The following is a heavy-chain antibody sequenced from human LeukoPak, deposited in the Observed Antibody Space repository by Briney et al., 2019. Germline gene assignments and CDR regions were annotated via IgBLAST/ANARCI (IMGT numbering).Heavy chain of an antibody. CDR2: ISGSGGST. Sequence: GGSLRLSCAASGFTFSSYAMSWVRQAPGKGLEWVSAISGSGGSTYYADSVKGRFTISRDNSKNTLYLQMNSLRAEDTAVYYCAITIHDILTGYYEDYWGQGTLVTVSS. J-gene: IGHJ4*02. CDR3: AITIHDILTGYYEDY. V-gene: IGHV3-23*01. D-gene: IGHD3-9*01. CDR1: GFTFSSYA.